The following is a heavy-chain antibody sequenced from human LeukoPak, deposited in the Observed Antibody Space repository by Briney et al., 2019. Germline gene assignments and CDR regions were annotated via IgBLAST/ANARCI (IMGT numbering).Heavy chain of an antibody. V-gene: IGHV3-30-3*01. CDR3: ARDRAKVIATLME. J-gene: IGHJ4*02. D-gene: IGHD2-21*01. CDR2: ISYDGTNK. CDR1: GLTFNNYA. Sequence: PGGSLRLSCEASGLTFNNYAMRWVRQAPGKGLEWVALISYDGTNKYYADSVKGRFTISRDNSKNTLYLQMNSLGAEDTAIYYCARDRAKVIATLMEWGQGTLVTVSS.